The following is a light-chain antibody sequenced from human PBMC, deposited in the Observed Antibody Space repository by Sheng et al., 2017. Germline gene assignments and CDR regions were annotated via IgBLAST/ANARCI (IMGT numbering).Light chain of an antibody. V-gene: IGKV1-6*02. CDR3: QNYKSAPLT. J-gene: IGKJ1*01. CDR1: QGIRND. CDR2: ATS. Sequence: AIQMAQSPSSLSASVGDRVTITCRASQGIRNDLGWYQQKPGRAPKLLIYATSTLQIGVPSRFSGSGSDTDFTLTISSLQPEDVATYYCQNYKSAPLTFGQGTRVEI.